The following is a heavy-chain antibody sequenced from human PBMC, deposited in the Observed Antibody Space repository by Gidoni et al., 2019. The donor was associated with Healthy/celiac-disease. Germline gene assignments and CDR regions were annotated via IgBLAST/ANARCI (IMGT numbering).Heavy chain of an antibody. Sequence: EVQLVESGGGLVQSGGSLRLSCAASGFTFSSYWMSWVRQAPGKGLEWVRNIKEDGREKYYVDSVKGRVTITRDNAKNSMYLQMNSLRVEDTAVYYCAAGGSYDGYWGQGTLVTVSS. V-gene: IGHV3-7*03. J-gene: IGHJ4*02. D-gene: IGHD1-26*01. CDR2: IKEDGREK. CDR1: GFTFSSYW. CDR3: AAGGSYDGY.